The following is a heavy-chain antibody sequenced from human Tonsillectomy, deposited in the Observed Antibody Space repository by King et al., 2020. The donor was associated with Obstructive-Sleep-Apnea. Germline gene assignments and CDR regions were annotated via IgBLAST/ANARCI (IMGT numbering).Heavy chain of an antibody. V-gene: IGHV3-15*01. J-gene: IGHJ4*02. CDR3: TTDPYYYDSSGPVDY. Sequence: VQLDEAGGGFVKPGGSLRLSFSASGFTFSNAWMCWVRQAPGDGLEWVCRIKSKTDGGTTDYAAPVKGRFTISRDDSKNTLYLQMNSLKTEDTAVYYCTTDPYYYDSSGPVDYWGQGTLVTVSS. CDR1: GFTFSNAW. D-gene: IGHD3-22*01. CDR2: IKSKTDGGTT.